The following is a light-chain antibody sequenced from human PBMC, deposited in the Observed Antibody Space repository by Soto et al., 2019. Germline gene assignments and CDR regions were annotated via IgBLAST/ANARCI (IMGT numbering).Light chain of an antibody. Sequence: EIVLTQSPATLSVSPGERAALSCRASQSVSNNLAWYQQKPGQPPRLLMYGASSRATGTPDRISGGGSGTDFTLTISRLEPEDFAVYYCQHYVTSSITFGQGTRLEIK. V-gene: IGKV3-20*01. CDR2: GAS. J-gene: IGKJ5*01. CDR3: QHYVTSSIT. CDR1: QSVSNN.